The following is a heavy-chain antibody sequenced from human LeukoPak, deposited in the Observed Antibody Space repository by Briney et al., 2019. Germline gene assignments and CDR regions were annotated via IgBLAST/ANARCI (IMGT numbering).Heavy chain of an antibody. J-gene: IGHJ4*02. V-gene: IGHV1-69*04. CDR1: GGTFSSYA. Sequence: SVKVSCRASGGTFSSYAISWVRQAPGQGLEWMGRIIPIFGIANYAQKFQGRVTITADKSTSTAYMELSSLRSEDTAVYYCASGGYYDSSGYYEGEFDYWGQGTLVTVSS. CDR2: IIPIFGIA. D-gene: IGHD3-22*01. CDR3: ASGGYYDSSGYYEGEFDY.